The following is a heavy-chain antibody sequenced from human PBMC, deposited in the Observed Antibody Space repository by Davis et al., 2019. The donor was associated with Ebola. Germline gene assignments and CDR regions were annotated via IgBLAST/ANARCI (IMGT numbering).Heavy chain of an antibody. D-gene: IGHD6-13*01. CDR1: GGSISSYY. V-gene: IGHV4-59*08. CDR2: IYYSGST. J-gene: IGHJ5*02. CDR3: ARHAYSSSGGYNWFDP. Sequence: SETLSLTCTVSGGSISSYYWSWIRQPPGKGLEWIGYIYYSGSTNYNPSLKSRVTISVDPSKNQFSLKLSSVTAADTAVYYCARHAYSSSGGYNWFDPWGQGTLVTVSS.